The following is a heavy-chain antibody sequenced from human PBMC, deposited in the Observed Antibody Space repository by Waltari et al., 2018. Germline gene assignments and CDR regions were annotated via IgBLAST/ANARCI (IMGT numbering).Heavy chain of an antibody. V-gene: IGHV4-34*01. D-gene: IGHD3-10*01. Sequence: QVQLQQWGAGLLKPSETLSLTCAVYGGSFSGYYWSWIRQPPGKGLEWIGEINHSGSTSDNPSLKRRVTISVYTSKNQFSLKRSAVTAAETAVYYCARGKGVRAFDIWGQGTMVTVSS. CDR2: INHSGST. CDR3: ARGKGVRAFDI. CDR1: GGSFSGYY. J-gene: IGHJ3*02.